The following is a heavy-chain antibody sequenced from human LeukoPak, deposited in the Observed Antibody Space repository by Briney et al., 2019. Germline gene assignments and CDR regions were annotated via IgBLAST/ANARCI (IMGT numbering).Heavy chain of an antibody. Sequence: GGSLRLSCAASGFTVSTNCMTWVRQAPGKGLEWVAVISYDGSNKNYADSVKGRFTISRDNSRNTLDLQMNSLRPEDTAVYYCAKSGYQLLAGNWFDPWGQGTLVTVSS. CDR2: ISYDGSNK. V-gene: IGHV3-30*18. J-gene: IGHJ5*02. CDR3: AKSGYQLLAGNWFDP. CDR1: GFTVSTNC. D-gene: IGHD2-2*01.